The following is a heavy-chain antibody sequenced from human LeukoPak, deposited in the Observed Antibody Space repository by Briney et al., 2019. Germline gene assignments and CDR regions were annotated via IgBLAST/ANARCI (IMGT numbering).Heavy chain of an antibody. CDR3: AKDLGLERGYYYYGMDV. Sequence: GRSLRLSCAASGFTFDDYAMHWVRQAPGKGLEWVSGISWNSGSIGYADSVKGRFTISRDNAKNSLYLQMNSLRAEDTALYYCAKDLGLERGYYYYGMDVWGQGTTVTVSS. V-gene: IGHV3-9*01. CDR2: ISWNSGSI. D-gene: IGHD1-1*01. J-gene: IGHJ6*02. CDR1: GFTFDDYA.